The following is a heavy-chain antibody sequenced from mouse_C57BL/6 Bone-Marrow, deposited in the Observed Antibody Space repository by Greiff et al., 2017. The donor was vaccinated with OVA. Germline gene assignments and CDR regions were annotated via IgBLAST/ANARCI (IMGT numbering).Heavy chain of an antibody. CDR3: ARESEYYAMDC. CDR2: INPGSGGT. Sequence: QVQLQQSGAELVRPGTSVKVSCKASGYAFTTYLIEWVKQRPGQGLEWIGVINPGSGGTNYNEKFKGKATLTAEKSSSTAYMQLSRLTSEDSAVYICARESEYYAMDCWGQGPPVTVSS. V-gene: IGHV1-54*01. CDR1: GYAFTTYL. J-gene: IGHJ4*01.